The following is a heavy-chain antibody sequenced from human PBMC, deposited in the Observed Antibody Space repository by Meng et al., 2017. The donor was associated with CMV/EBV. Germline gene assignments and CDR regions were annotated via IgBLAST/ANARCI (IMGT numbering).Heavy chain of an antibody. V-gene: IGHV3-21*01. D-gene: IGHD1-7*01. Sequence: GGSLRLSCAASGFTFSSYSMHWVRQAPGKGLEWVSSISRSSSYLYYADSVKGRFTISRDNAKNSLYLQMNSLGAEDTAVYYCARDLGPYNWNYVGVIQGARDSWGQGTLVTVSS. J-gene: IGHJ4*02. CDR1: GFTFSSYS. CDR3: ARDLGPYNWNYVGVIQGARDS. CDR2: ISRSSSYL.